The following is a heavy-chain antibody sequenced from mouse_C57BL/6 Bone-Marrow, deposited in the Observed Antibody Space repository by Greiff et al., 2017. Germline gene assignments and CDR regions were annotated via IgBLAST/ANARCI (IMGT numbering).Heavy chain of an antibody. CDR3: ARHPGLDY. J-gene: IGHJ2*01. V-gene: IGHV5-12*01. CDR2: ISNGGGST. Sequence: EVQRVESGGGLVQPGGSLKLSCAASGFTFSDYYMYWVRQTPEKRLEWVAYISNGGGSTYYPDTVKGRFTISRDNAKNPLYLQMSRLKSEDTAMYYCARHPGLDYWGQGTTLTVSS. CDR1: GFTFSDYY.